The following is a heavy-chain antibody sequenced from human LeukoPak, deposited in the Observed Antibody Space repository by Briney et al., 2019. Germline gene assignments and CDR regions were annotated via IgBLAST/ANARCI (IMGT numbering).Heavy chain of an antibody. CDR1: GGSFNGYY. D-gene: IGHD6-25*01. V-gene: IGHV4-34*01. CDR2: INHSGST. Sequence: PSETLSLTCAVYGGSFNGYYWSWIRQPPGKGLEWIGEINHSGSTNYNPSLKSRVTISVDTSKNQFSLKLSSVTAADTAVYYCARSGGAFDIWGQGTMVTVSS. J-gene: IGHJ3*02. CDR3: ARSGGAFDI.